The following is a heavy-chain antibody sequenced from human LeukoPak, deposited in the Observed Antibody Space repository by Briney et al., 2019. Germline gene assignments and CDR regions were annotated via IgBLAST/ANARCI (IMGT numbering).Heavy chain of an antibody. D-gene: IGHD4-11*01. J-gene: IGHJ6*03. CDR3: ARGRVSSSKWYSTYYYFFYMDF. V-gene: IGHV4-34*01. CDR1: GGSFSDYY. CDR2: INHSGST. Sequence: PSETLSLTCAVYGGSFSDYYWSWIRQPPGKGLEWIGEINHSGSTNYNPSLKSRVTISVDTSKNQFSLRLRSVTAADTAVYFGARGRVSSSKWYSTYYYFFYMDFWGKGTTVTVSS.